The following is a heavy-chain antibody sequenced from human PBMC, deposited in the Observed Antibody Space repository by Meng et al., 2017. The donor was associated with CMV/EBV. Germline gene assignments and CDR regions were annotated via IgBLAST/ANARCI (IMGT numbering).Heavy chain of an antibody. J-gene: IGHJ4*02. CDR1: GFTFSSYE. V-gene: IGHV3-21*01. D-gene: IGHD6-13*01. Sequence: GGSLRLSCAASGFTFSSYEMNWVRQAPGKGLEWVSSISSSSSYIYYADSVKGRFTISGDNAKNSLYLQMNSLRAEDTAVYYCASYHHSSSQWYFDYWGQGTLVTVSS. CDR2: ISSSSSYI. CDR3: ASYHHSSSQWYFDY.